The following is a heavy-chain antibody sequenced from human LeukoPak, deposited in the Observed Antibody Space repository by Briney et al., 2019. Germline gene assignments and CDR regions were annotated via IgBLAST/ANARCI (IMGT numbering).Heavy chain of an antibody. CDR3: VRVFQRRRGVINAFDI. J-gene: IGHJ3*02. Sequence: SETLSLTCTVSGGSISSTSYYWSWIRQPAGQGLEWIGRIYPSGTTNYSPSLKSRVTLSLDTSKDHFYLDLRSVTAADTAVYYCVRVFQRRRGVINAFDIWGQGTKVTVSS. V-gene: IGHV4-61*02. CDR2: IYPSGTT. CDR1: GGSISSTSYY. D-gene: IGHD3-10*01.